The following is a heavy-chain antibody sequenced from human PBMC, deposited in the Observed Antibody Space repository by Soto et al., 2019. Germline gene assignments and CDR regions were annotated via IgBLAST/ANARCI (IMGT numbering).Heavy chain of an antibody. V-gene: IGHV3-23*01. D-gene: IGHD3-16*02. CDR1: GFTFSSYA. Sequence: GGSLRLSCAASGFTFSSYAMSWVRQAPGKGLEWVSAISGSGGSTYYADSVKGRFTISRDNSKNTLYLQMNSLRAEDTAVYYCAKDMAGPMAYDYIWGSYRSYFDYWGQGTLVTVSS. CDR3: AKDMAGPMAYDYIWGSYRSYFDY. J-gene: IGHJ4*02. CDR2: ISGSGGST.